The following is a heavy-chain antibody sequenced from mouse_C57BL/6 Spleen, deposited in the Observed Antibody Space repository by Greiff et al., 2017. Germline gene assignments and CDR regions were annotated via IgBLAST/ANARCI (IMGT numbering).Heavy chain of an antibody. CDR2: INPYNGGT. CDR3: ARDTTEDFDY. J-gene: IGHJ2*01. CDR1: GYTFTDYY. D-gene: IGHD1-1*01. Sequence: VQLKESGPVLVKPGASVKMSCKASGYTFTDYYMNWVKQSHGKSLEWIGVINPYNGGTSYNQKFKGKATLTVDKSSSTAYMELNSLTSEDSAVYYCARDTTEDFDYWGQGTTLTVSS. V-gene: IGHV1-19*01.